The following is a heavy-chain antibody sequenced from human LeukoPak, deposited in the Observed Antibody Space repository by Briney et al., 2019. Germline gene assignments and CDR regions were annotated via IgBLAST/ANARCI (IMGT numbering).Heavy chain of an antibody. CDR1: GGSISSGYY. J-gene: IGHJ2*01. Sequence: PSETLCLTCTVSGGSISSGYYWGWIRQPPGKGLEWIGRIYTSGSTNYNPSLKSRVTMSVDTSQNQFSLKLTSVTAADTAVYYCARSPPSSSWVDWYFDLWGRGTLVTVSS. CDR3: ARSPPSSSWVDWYFDL. D-gene: IGHD6-13*01. CDR2: IYTSGST. V-gene: IGHV4-38-2*02.